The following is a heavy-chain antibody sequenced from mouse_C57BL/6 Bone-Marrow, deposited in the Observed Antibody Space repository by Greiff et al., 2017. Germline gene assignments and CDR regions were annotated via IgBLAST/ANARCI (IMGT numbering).Heavy chain of an antibody. CDR1: GFTFSSYA. J-gene: IGHJ3*01. CDR2: ISDGGSYT. D-gene: IGHD1-1*01. CDR3: ARSDYGSSYGFAY. Sequence: EVQRVESGGGLVKPGGSLKLSCAASGFTFSSYAMSWVRQTPEKRLEWVATISDGGSYTYYPDNVKGRFTISRDNAKNNLYLQMSHLKSEDTAMYYGARSDYGSSYGFAYWGQGTLVTVSA. V-gene: IGHV5-4*01.